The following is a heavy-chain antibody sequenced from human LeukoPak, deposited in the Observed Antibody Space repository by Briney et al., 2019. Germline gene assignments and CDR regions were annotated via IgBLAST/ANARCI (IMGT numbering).Heavy chain of an antibody. CDR3: ATTMVRGVTFDY. J-gene: IGHJ4*02. Sequence: ASVKVSCKASGGTFSSYAISWVRQAPGQGPEWMGGIIPIFGTANYAQKFQGRVTITADESTSTAYMELSSLRSEDTAVYYCATTMVRGVTFDYWGQGTLVTVSS. D-gene: IGHD3-10*01. V-gene: IGHV1-69*13. CDR2: IIPIFGTA. CDR1: GGTFSSYA.